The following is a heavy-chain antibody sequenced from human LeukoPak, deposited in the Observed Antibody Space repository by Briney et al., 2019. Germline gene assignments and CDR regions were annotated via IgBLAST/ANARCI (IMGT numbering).Heavy chain of an antibody. CDR2: IKEDGSAR. V-gene: IGHV3-7*03. J-gene: IGHJ4*02. D-gene: IGHD2-2*01. Sequence: GGSLRLSCAASGFTFSRYWMNWVRQAPGKGLEWVANIKEDGSARNYVDSVKGRFTISRDNAGNSLYLQMNSLRAEDTAVYYCAKDSDRYCSSTSCYWGYWGQGTLVTVSS. CDR3: AKDSDRYCSSTSCYWGY. CDR1: GFTFSRYW.